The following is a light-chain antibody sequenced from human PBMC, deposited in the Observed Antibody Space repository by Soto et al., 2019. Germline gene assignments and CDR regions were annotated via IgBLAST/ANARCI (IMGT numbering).Light chain of an antibody. V-gene: IGKV1-27*01. J-gene: IGKJ1*01. CDR1: QGISNY. CDR2: AAS. CDR3: QKQNCFPWP. Sequence: DIQMTQSPSSLSASVGDRVTITCRASQGISNYLAWYQQKPGKVPKLLIYAASTLQSGVPSRFSGSGSGTDFTLTISSLQPFFFSTYYCQKQNCFPWPFCPGPKSEI.